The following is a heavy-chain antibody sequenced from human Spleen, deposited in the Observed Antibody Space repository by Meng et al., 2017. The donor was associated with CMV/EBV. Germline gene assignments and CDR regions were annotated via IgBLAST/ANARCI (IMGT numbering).Heavy chain of an antibody. V-gene: IGHV1-69*05. J-gene: IGHJ6*02. CDR1: GGTFSSYA. Sequence: KVSCKASGGTFSSYAISWVRQAPGQGLEWMGGIIPIFGTANYAQKFQGRVTITTDESTSTAYMELSSLRSEDTAVYYCARGALPWYYYYGMDVWGQGTTVTVSS. CDR3: ARGALPWYYYYGMDV. CDR2: IIPIFGTA.